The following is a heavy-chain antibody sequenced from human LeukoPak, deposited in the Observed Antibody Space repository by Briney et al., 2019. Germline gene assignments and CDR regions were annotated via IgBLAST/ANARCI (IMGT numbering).Heavy chain of an antibody. CDR2: INTNTGNP. D-gene: IGHD3-22*01. V-gene: IGHV7-4-1*02. CDR3: ARGITMIVVALDAFDI. CDR1: GYTFTSYA. J-gene: IGHJ3*02. Sequence: ASVKVSCKASGYTFTSYAMNWVRQAPGQGLEWMGWINTNTGNPTYAQGFTGRFVFSLDTSVSTAYLQISSLKAEDTAVYYCARGITMIVVALDAFDIWGQGTMVTVSS.